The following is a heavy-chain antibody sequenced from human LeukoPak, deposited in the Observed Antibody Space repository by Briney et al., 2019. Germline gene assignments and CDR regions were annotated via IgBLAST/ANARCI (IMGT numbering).Heavy chain of an antibody. CDR2: ISSSGSTT. CDR1: GFTFSSYE. Sequence: PGGSLRLSCAASGFTFSSYEMNWVRQAPGKGLEWVSYISSSGSTTYYADSVKGRFTISRDNSKNTLYLQMNSLSVEDTAVYYCARVGYYASGPFSYFDYWGQGTLVTVSS. V-gene: IGHV3-48*03. D-gene: IGHD3-10*01. J-gene: IGHJ4*02. CDR3: ARVGYYASGPFSYFDY.